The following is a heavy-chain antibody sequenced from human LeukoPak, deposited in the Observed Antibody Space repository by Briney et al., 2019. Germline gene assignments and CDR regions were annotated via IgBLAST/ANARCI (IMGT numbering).Heavy chain of an antibody. CDR2: IYSGGST. V-gene: IGHV3-53*01. D-gene: IGHD3-10*01. Sequence: GGSLRLSCAASGFTVSSNYMSWVRQAPGKGLEWVSVIYSGGSTYYADSVKGRFTISRDNSKNTLYLQMNSLRVEDTAVYYCAMAMVRGVLRYWGQGTLVTVSS. CDR3: AMAMVRGVLRY. J-gene: IGHJ4*02. CDR1: GFTVSSNY.